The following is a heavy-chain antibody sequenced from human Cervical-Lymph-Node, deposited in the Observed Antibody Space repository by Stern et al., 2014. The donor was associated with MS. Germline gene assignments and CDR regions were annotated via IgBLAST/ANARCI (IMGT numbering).Heavy chain of an antibody. CDR3: ARRVLVAMGGYPKTLDV. CDR1: GFTFSRYW. D-gene: IGHD2-2*01. Sequence: EVQLVESGGVLVQPGGSLKLSCAASGFTFSRYWMTWVRQAPGKGLEWVANIKEDGSEQYYVVSVKGRFTMSRDNAKNSLYLQMNSFRAEDTAVYYCARRVLVAMGGYPKTLDVWGRGTTVTVSS. J-gene: IGHJ6*02. V-gene: IGHV3-7*01. CDR2: IKEDGSEQ.